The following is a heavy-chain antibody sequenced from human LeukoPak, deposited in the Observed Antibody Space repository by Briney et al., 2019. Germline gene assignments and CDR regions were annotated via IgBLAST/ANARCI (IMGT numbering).Heavy chain of an antibody. J-gene: IGHJ6*03. Sequence: SETLSLTCTVSGGSISSYYWSWIRQPAGKGLEWIGRIYTSGSTNYNPSLKSRVTMSVDTSKNQFSLKLSSVTAADTAVYYCARSSEGRYYYDSSGFNYYYYYMDVWGKGTTVTISS. CDR2: IYTSGST. V-gene: IGHV4-4*07. CDR3: ARSSEGRYYYDSSGFNYYYYYMDV. CDR1: GGSISSYY. D-gene: IGHD3-22*01.